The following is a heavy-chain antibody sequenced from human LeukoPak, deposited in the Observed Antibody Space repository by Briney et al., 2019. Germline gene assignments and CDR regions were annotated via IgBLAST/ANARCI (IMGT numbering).Heavy chain of an antibody. Sequence: GGSLRLSCAASGFTFSSYAMHWVRQAPGKGLEWVAVISYDGSNKYYADSVKGRFTISRDNSKNTLYLQMNSLRAEDTAVYYCASLGPSPYSSGWYLLDYWGQGTLVAVSS. CDR2: ISYDGSNK. V-gene: IGHV3-30-3*01. CDR1: GFTFSSYA. D-gene: IGHD6-19*01. J-gene: IGHJ4*02. CDR3: ASLGPSPYSSGWYLLDY.